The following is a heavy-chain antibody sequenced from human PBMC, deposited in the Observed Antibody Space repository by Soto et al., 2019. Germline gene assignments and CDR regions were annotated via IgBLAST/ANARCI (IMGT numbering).Heavy chain of an antibody. V-gene: IGHV3-21*01. D-gene: IGHD2-2*01. J-gene: IGHJ4*02. CDR3: ARGGSGSSTSGPLLPFDY. CDR2: ISSSSTYI. Sequence: EVQLVESGGGLVKPGGSLRLSCAASGFTFSTYIMNWVRQAPGKGLEWVSSISSSSTYIYYADSVKGRFTISRDNAKNSLYLQMNSLRAEDTAVYYCARGGSGSSTSGPLLPFDYWGQGTLVTVSS. CDR1: GFTFSTYI.